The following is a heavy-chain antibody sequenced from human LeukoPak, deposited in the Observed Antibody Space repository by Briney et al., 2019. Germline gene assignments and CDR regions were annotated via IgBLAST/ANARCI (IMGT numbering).Heavy chain of an antibody. J-gene: IGHJ3*02. V-gene: IGHV3-13*01. D-gene: IGHD6-13*01. CDR1: GFIFSSHD. Sequence: GGSLRLSCAASGFIFSSHDMHWVRQTTGKGLEWVSAIGAGGDTYYPGSVKGRFIISRENAKNSLYLQMNSLRVGDTAVYYCAREITSSWEIHDAFEIRGQGTMVTVSS. CDR2: IGAGGDT. CDR3: AREITSSWEIHDAFEI.